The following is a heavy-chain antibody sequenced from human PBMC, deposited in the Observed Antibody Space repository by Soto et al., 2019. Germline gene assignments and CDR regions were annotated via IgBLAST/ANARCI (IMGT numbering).Heavy chain of an antibody. D-gene: IGHD3-10*01. J-gene: IGHJ6*02. Sequence: ASVKVSCKASGYTFTGYYMHWVRQAPGQGLEWMGWINPNSGGTNYAQKFQGWVTMTRDTSISTAYMELSRLRSDDTAVYYCARDMYYYGSGSYSIGMDVWGQGTTVTVSS. CDR3: ARDMYYYGSGSYSIGMDV. CDR1: GYTFTGYY. V-gene: IGHV1-2*04. CDR2: INPNSGGT.